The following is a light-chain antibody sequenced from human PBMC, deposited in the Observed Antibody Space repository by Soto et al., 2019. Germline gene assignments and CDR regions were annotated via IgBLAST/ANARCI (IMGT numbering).Light chain of an antibody. CDR3: QQLNSYPYT. Sequence: DIQLTQSPSFLSASVGDRVTITCRASQGISSYLAWYQQKPVKAPKLLIYAASTLQSGVPSRFSGSGSGTEFTLTISSLQPEDFATYYCQQLNSYPYTFCQGTKLEIK. J-gene: IGKJ2*01. CDR2: AAS. V-gene: IGKV1-9*01. CDR1: QGISSY.